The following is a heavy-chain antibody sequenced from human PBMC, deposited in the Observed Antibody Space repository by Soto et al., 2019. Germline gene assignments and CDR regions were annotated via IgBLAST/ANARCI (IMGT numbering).Heavy chain of an antibody. J-gene: IGHJ3*02. CDR1: GYTFTSYY. D-gene: IGHD6-13*01. V-gene: IGHV1-46*03. CDR3: ARSRASAAGIWDAFDI. CDR2: INPSGGST. Sequence: ASVKVSCKASGYTFTSYYMHWVRQAPGQGLEWMGIINPSGGSTSYAQKFQGRVTMTRDTSTSTVYMELSSLRSEDTAVYYCARSRASAAGIWDAFDICGQGTMVTVSS.